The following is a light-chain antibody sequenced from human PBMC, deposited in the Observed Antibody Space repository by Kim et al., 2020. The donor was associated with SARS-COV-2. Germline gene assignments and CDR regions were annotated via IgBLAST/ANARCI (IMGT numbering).Light chain of an antibody. V-gene: IGLV1-40*01. CDR3: QSYDSSLYV. CDR1: SSNIGAGYD. J-gene: IGLJ1*01. CDR2: GNS. Sequence: PGQRVTISCTGSSSNIGAGYDVPWYQQLPGTAPNLLIYGNSNRPSGVPDRFSGSKSGTSASLAITGLQAEDEADYYCQSYDSSLYVFGTGTKVTVL.